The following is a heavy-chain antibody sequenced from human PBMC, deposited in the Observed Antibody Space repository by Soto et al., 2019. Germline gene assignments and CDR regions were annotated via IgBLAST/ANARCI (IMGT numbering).Heavy chain of an antibody. CDR3: ARDLGYCSSTSCYGFR. CDR2: INAGNGNT. D-gene: IGHD2-2*01. V-gene: IGHV1-3*01. J-gene: IGHJ4*02. CDR1: GYTFTSYA. Sequence: ASVKVSCKASGYTFTSYAMHWVRQGPGQRLEWMGWINAGNGNTKYSQKFQGRVTITRDTSASTAYMELSSLRSEDTAVYYCARDLGYCSSTSCYGFRWGQGTLVTVSS.